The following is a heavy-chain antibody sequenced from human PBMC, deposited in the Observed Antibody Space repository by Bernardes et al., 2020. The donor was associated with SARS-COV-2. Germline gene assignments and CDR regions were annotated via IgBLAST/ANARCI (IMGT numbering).Heavy chain of an antibody. J-gene: IGHJ4*02. Sequence: SETLSLTCAVYGGSFSGYYWSWIRQPPGKGLEWIGEINHSGSTNYNPSLKSRVTISVDTSKNQFSLKLSSVTAADTAVYYCARVVYDSSGYQDYWGQGTLVTVSS. D-gene: IGHD3-22*01. CDR3: ARVVYDSSGYQDY. V-gene: IGHV4-34*01. CDR2: INHSGST. CDR1: GGSFSGYY.